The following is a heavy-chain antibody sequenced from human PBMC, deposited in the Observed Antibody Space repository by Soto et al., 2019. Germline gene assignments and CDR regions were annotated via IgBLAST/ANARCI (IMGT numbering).Heavy chain of an antibody. Sequence: SVKVSCKASGGTFSSYAISWVRQAPGQGLEWMGGIIPIFGTANYAQKFQGRVTITADESTSTAYMELSSLRSEDTAVYYCAIRCSGGSCHSSRFDPWGQGTLVTVSS. V-gene: IGHV1-69*13. CDR3: AIRCSGGSCHSSRFDP. CDR1: GGTFSSYA. CDR2: IIPIFGTA. D-gene: IGHD2-15*01. J-gene: IGHJ5*02.